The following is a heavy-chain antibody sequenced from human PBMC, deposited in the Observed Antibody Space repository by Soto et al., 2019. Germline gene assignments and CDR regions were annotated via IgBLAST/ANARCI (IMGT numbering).Heavy chain of an antibody. Sequence: QVQLRESGPGLVMPSQTLSLTCTVSGDSISSGNKYWSWIRQPPGKGLEWIGYIFSSGTTYSNPSLKSRLTMSLDASQNQFSLKLNSLTDADTAVYFCARVPSPFDYYYAMDVWGQGTTVTVSS. V-gene: IGHV4-30-4*01. D-gene: IGHD3-16*01. J-gene: IGHJ6*02. CDR1: GDSISSGNKY. CDR3: ARVPSPFDYYYAMDV. CDR2: IFSSGTT.